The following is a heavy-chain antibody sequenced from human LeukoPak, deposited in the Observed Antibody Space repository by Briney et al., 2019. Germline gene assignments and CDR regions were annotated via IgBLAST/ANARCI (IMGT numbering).Heavy chain of an antibody. V-gene: IGHV3-48*04. CDR2: ISSSSSTI. D-gene: IGHD6-13*01. CDR3: ARGYSTRHFPFDS. J-gene: IGHJ4*02. Sequence: GGSLRLSCAASGFTFSSYAMSWVRQAPGKGLEWVSYISSSSSTIYYADSVKGRFTISRDNAKNSLYLQMNSLRAEGTAVYYCARGYSTRHFPFDSWGQGTLVTVSS. CDR1: GFTFSSYA.